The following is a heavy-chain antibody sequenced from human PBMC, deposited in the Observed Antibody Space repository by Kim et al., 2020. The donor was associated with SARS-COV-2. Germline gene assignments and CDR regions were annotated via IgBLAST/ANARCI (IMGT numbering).Heavy chain of an antibody. V-gene: IGHV3-7*01. CDR3: AREKNYNSEDS. Sequence: GGSLRLSCAASGFTLSIFWMNWVRQAPGKGLEWVANINQDGSQKFHVDSVEGRFTISRDNAKSSMYLQMNSLRAEDTAVYYCAREKNYNSEDSWGQGTLV. CDR2: INQDGSQK. D-gene: IGHD1-7*01. CDR1: GFTLSIFW. J-gene: IGHJ4*02.